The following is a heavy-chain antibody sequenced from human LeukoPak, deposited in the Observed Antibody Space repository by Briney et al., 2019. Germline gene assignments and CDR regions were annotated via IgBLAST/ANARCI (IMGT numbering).Heavy chain of an antibody. J-gene: IGHJ3*02. V-gene: IGHV4-4*07. CDR2: IYTSGST. CDR1: GGSISSYY. Sequence: SETLSLTCTVPGGSISSYYWSWIRQPAGKGLEWIGRIYTSGSTNYSPSLKSRVTISVDTSKNQFSLKLSSVTAADTAVYYCARAYCGGDCYSGGDAFDIWGQGTMVTVSS. D-gene: IGHD2-21*02. CDR3: ARAYCGGDCYSGGDAFDI.